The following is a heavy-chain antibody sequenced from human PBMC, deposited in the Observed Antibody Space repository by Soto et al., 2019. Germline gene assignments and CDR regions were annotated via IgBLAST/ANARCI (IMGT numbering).Heavy chain of an antibody. CDR1: GGSISSYY. V-gene: IGHV4-4*07. D-gene: IGHD3-22*01. CDR3: ARGPSSGSYYYYYYGMDV. CDR2: IYTSGST. Sequence: SETLSLTCTVSGGSISSYYWSWIRQPAGKGLEWIGRIYTSGSTNYNPSLKSRVTMSVDTSKNQFSLKLSSVTAADTAVYYCARGPSSGSYYYYYYGMDVWGQRTTVTVSS. J-gene: IGHJ6*02.